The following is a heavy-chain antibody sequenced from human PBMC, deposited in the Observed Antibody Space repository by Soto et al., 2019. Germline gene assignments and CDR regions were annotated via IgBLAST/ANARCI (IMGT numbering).Heavy chain of an antibody. D-gene: IGHD1-26*01. CDR2: ISYDGSNK. Sequence: PGGSLRLSCAASGFTFSSYGMHWVRQAPGKGLEWVAVISYDGSNKYYADSVKGRFTISRDNSKNTLYLQMNSLRAEDTAVYYCAKEDWCGSYGDLDYWGQGTLVTVSS. V-gene: IGHV3-30*18. J-gene: IGHJ4*02. CDR1: GFTFSSYG. CDR3: AKEDWCGSYGDLDY.